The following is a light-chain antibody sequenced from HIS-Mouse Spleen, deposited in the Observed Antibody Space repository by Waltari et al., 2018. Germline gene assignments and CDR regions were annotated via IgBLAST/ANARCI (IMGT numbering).Light chain of an antibody. CDR3: SSYTSSSTV. CDR2: EVS. J-gene: IGLJ1*01. CDR1: SSDVGSYNR. Sequence: QSALTQPPSVSGSPGQSLTISCTGTSSDVGSYNRVSWYQQPPGTAPKLIIYEVSNRPSGVPDRFSGSKSGNTASLTISGLQAEDEADYYCSSYTSSSTVFGTGTKVTVL. V-gene: IGLV2-18*02.